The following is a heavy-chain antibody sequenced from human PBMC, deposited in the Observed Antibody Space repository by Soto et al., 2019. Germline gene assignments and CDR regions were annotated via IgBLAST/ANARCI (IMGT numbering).Heavy chain of an antibody. D-gene: IGHD3-10*01. Sequence: EVQLLESGGDLVQPGGSLRLSCEASGFTFSNYAMSWVRQAPGKGLEWVTGISARGGTTYYVVSVKGRFTISRDNSKNTPYLHMNALGAEDGAVYYGAKDRGFGAGHGIDVWGQGTTVTVSS. V-gene: IGHV3-23*01. CDR1: GFTFSNYA. J-gene: IGHJ6*02. CDR3: AKDRGFGAGHGIDV. CDR2: ISARGGTT.